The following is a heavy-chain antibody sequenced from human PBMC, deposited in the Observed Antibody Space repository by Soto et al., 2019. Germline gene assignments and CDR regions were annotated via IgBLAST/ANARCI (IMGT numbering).Heavy chain of an antibody. J-gene: IGHJ4*02. V-gene: IGHV3-30*18. CDR3: AKDRLVRPAFDY. CDR2: ISYDGSNK. CDR1: GFTFSSYG. Sequence: QVQLVESGGGVVQPGRSLRLSCAASGFTFSSYGMHWVRQAPGKGLEWVAVISYDGSNKYYADSVKGRFTISRDNSKNTLYLQMNSLRAEDTAVYYCAKDRLVRPAFDYWGQVTLVTVSS. D-gene: IGHD6-19*01.